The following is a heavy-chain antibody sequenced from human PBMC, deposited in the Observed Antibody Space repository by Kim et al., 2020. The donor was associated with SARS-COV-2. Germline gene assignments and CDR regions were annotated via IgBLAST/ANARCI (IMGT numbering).Heavy chain of an antibody. J-gene: IGHJ4*02. D-gene: IGHD2-2*01. CDR3: VREAGLVVEPAAMFDY. Sequence: GGSLRLSCAASGFTFSDHYMDWVRQAPGKGLEWVGRIKNKPNSYTTQYAASVKGRFTISSDALKNSLYLQMNSLKTEDTAVYYCVREAGLVVEPAAMFDYWGQGTLVTVSS. CDR2: IKNKPNSYTT. V-gene: IGHV3-72*01. CDR1: GFTFSDHY.